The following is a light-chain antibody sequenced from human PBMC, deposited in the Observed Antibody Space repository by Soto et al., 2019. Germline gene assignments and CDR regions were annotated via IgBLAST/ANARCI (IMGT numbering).Light chain of an antibody. CDR2: AAS. Sequence: EIVLPQSPGTLSLSPGERATLSCRASQSVSSYYLAWYQQKPGQAPRLLIYAASSRATGIPDRFSGGGSGTDFTLTISRLEPEDFAVYYCQQCGSSPWTFGQGTKVDIK. J-gene: IGKJ1*01. CDR3: QQCGSSPWT. CDR1: QSVSSYY. V-gene: IGKV3-20*01.